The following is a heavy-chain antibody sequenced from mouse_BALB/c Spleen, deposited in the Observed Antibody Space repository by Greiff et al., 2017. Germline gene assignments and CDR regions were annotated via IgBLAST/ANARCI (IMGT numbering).Heavy chain of an antibody. CDR3: ARGELRNGYGAMDY. V-gene: IGHV3-8*02. CDR2: ISYSGST. CDR1: GDSITSGY. Sequence: EVKLVESGPSLVKPSQTLSLTCSVTGDSITSGYWNWIRKFPGNKLEYMGYISYSGSTYYNPSLKSRISITRDTSKNQYYLQLNSVTTEDTATYYCARGELRNGYGAMDYWGQGTSVTVSS. D-gene: IGHD2-2*01. J-gene: IGHJ4*01.